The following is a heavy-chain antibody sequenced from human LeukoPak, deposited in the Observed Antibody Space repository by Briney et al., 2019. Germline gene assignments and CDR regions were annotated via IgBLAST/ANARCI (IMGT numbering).Heavy chain of an antibody. Sequence: GGSLRLSCVASGFTFSSYVMSWVRQAPGKGLEWVANIKQDGSEKYYVDSVKGRFTISRDNAKDSLYLQMNSLRAEDTAVYYCARRGNSILYYYYGMDVWGQGTTVTVSS. CDR2: IKQDGSEK. V-gene: IGHV3-7*01. CDR3: ARRGNSILYYYYGMDV. J-gene: IGHJ6*02. CDR1: GFTFSSYV. D-gene: IGHD2-21*01.